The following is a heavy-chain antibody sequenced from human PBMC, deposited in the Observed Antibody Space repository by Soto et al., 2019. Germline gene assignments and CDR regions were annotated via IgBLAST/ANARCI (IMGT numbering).Heavy chain of an antibody. V-gene: IGHV3-30*18. D-gene: IGHD3-3*01. J-gene: IGHJ6*02. CDR2: ISYDGSNK. CDR3: AKDHWSRYYYYYGMDV. CDR1: GFTFSSYG. Sequence: GGSLRLSCAASGFTFSSYGMHWVRQAPGKGLEWVAVISYDGSNKYYADSVKGRFTISRDNSKNTLYLQMNSLRAEDTAVYYCAKDHWSRYYYYYGMDVWGQGTTVTVT.